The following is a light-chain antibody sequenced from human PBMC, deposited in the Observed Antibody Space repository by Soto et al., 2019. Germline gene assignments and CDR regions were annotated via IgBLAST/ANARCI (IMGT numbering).Light chain of an antibody. CDR2: DAS. J-gene: IGKJ2*01. Sequence: EIVLTQSPATLSLSPGERATISCRASQSVSSYLAWYQQKPGQAPRLLIYDASNRATGIPARFSGSGSGTDITLTITILGPEDFEVYSCQQRSNRPPYTFGQGTKLEIK. V-gene: IGKV3-11*01. CDR1: QSVSSY. CDR3: QQRSNRPPYT.